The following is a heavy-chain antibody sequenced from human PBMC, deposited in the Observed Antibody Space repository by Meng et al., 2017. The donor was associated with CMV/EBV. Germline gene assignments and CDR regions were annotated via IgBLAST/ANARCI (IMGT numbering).Heavy chain of an antibody. CDR2: INWSGGST. J-gene: IGHJ3*01. D-gene: IGHD2-2*01. CDR1: GFTFDDYG. V-gene: IGHV3-20*04. Sequence: GGSLRLSCAASGFTFDDYGMSWVRQAPGKGLEWVSHINWSGGSTGYVDSVKGRFTIFRDNAKNSLYLQMNSLRAEDTALYYCARGYQLKPFDLWGQGTMVTVSS. CDR3: ARGYQLKPFDL.